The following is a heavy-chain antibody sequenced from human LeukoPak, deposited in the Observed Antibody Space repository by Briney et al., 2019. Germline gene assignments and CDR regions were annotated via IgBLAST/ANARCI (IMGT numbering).Heavy chain of an antibody. CDR2: ISYDGSNK. V-gene: IGHV3-30*03. CDR3: ARGGDTAMVTFGYFDY. Sequence: GGSLRLSCAASGFTFSSYGMHWVRQAPGKGLEWVAVISYDGSNKYYADSVKGRFTISRDNSKNTLYLQMNSLRAEDTAVYYCARGGDTAMVTFGYFDYWGQGTLVTVSS. J-gene: IGHJ4*02. CDR1: GFTFSSYG. D-gene: IGHD5-18*01.